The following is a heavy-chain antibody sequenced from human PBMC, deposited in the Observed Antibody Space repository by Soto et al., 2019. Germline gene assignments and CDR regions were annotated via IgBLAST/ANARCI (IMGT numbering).Heavy chain of an antibody. D-gene: IGHD3-10*01. CDR3: ARPMVRGVIWYYYGMDV. V-gene: IGHV1-2*02. J-gene: IGHJ6*02. CDR2: INPNSGGT. CDR1: GSPFTGYY. Sequence: APVKVSCKASGSPFTGYYMHWVRQAPGQGPEWMGWINPNSGGTNYAQKFQGRVTMTRDTSISTAYMELSRLRSDDTAVYYCARPMVRGVIWYYYGMDVWGQGTTVTVSS.